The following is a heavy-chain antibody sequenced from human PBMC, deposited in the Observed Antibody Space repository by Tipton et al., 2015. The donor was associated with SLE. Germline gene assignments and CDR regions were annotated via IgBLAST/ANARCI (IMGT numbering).Heavy chain of an antibody. J-gene: IGHJ2*01. V-gene: IGHV4-4*09. CDR2: IYTSGSS. D-gene: IGHD6-13*01. CDR3: ARPGSGWSGDWFFDL. Sequence: TLSLTCNVSGVSISSYYWSWIRQPPGKGLEWIGYIYTSGSSNYNPSLKSRVTISLDTSKNQFSLRLSSVTAADTAVYYCARPGSGWSGDWFFDLWGRGTLVTVSS. CDR1: GVSISSYY.